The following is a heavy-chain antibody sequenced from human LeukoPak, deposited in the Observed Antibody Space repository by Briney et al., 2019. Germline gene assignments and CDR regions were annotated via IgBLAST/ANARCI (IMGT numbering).Heavy chain of an antibody. J-gene: IGHJ6*03. CDR3: ATERAIAVAGFHYYYYYMDV. CDR1: GGSFSGYY. CDR2: INHSGST. Sequence: SETLSLTCAVYGGSFSGYYWSWIRQPPGKGLEWIGEINHSGSTNYNPSLKSRVTISVDTSKNQFSLQLNSVTPEDTAVYYCATERAIAVAGFHYYYYYMDVWGKGTTVTISS. D-gene: IGHD6-19*01. V-gene: IGHV4-34*01.